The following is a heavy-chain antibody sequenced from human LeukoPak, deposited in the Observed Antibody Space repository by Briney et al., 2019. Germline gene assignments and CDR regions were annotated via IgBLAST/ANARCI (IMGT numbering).Heavy chain of an antibody. D-gene: IGHD6-19*01. CDR1: GFTFSNYA. V-gene: IGHV3-23*01. CDR2: IYSGGST. CDR3: AKNEAYSSGWYCDY. Sequence: PGGSLRLSCAASGFTFSNYAMSWVRQAPGKGLEWVSVIYSGGSTYYADSVKGRFTISRDNSKNTLYLQMNSLRAEDTAVYYCAKNEAYSSGWYCDYWGQGTLVTVSS. J-gene: IGHJ4*02.